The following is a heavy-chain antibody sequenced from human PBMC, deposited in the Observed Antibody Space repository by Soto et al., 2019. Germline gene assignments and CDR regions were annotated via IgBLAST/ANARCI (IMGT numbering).Heavy chain of an antibody. J-gene: IGHJ5*02. CDR3: ARGKGYYGSGRFDP. Sequence: QVQLQQWGAGLLKPSETLSLTCAVYGGSFSGYYWSWIRQPPGKGLEWIGEINHSGSTNYNPSLKSRVTISVDTSKHQFSLKLSSVTAADTAVYYCARGKGYYGSGRFDPWGQGTLVTVSS. D-gene: IGHD3-10*01. CDR1: GGSFSGYY. CDR2: INHSGST. V-gene: IGHV4-34*01.